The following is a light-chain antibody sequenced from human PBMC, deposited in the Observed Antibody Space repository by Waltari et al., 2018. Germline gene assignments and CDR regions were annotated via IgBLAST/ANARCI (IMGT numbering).Light chain of an antibody. CDR2: DVS. CDR3: SSYTSSSAFEV. J-gene: IGLJ2*01. Sequence: QSARPQPVLVSGSPGQPFTTYSTGTRTDVGGDTCVSRYQQHQGKAPKVIIYDVSKRRSGVSTRFSGSKSGNTASLTISGLQAEDEADYYCSSYTSSSAFEVFGGGTKLTVL. CDR1: RTDVGGDTC. V-gene: IGLV2-14*01.